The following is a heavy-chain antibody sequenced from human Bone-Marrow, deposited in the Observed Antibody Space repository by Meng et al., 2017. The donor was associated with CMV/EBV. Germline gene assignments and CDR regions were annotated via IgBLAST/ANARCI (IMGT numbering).Heavy chain of an antibody. Sequence: GESLKISCAASGFTVSSNYMSWVRQAPGKGLEWVSVIYSGGSTYYADSVKGRFTISRDNSKNTLYLQMNSLRAEDTAVYYCARGADGVAAPELGYWGQGTLVTVSS. V-gene: IGHV3-53*05. CDR2: IYSGGST. D-gene: IGHD6-13*01. J-gene: IGHJ4*02. CDR3: ARGADGVAAPELGY. CDR1: GFTVSSNY.